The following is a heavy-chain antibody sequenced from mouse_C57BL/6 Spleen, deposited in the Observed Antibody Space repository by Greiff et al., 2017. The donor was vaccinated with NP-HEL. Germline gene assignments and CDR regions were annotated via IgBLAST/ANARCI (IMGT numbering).Heavy chain of an antibody. CDR3: ARDRGNCFDY. V-gene: IGHV3-6*01. J-gene: IGHJ2*01. D-gene: IGHD3-3*01. CDR1: GYSITSGYY. CDR2: ISYDGSN. Sequence: ESGPGLVKPSQSLSLTCSVTGYSITSGYYWNWIREFPGNKLEWMGYISYDGSNNYNPSLKNRISITRDTSKNQFFLKLHSVTTEDTATYYCARDRGNCFDYWGQGTTLTVSS.